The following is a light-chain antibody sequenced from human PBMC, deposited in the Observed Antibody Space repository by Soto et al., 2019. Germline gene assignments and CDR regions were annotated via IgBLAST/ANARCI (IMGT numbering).Light chain of an antibody. CDR2: DAS. V-gene: IGKV3-11*01. J-gene: IGKJ5*01. Sequence: EIVLTQPPATLSLSPGEIATLCFSASQSVSSYLAFYQQKPGQAPRLLIYDASNSATGIPARFSGSGSGTDFTLTISSLVPEDFAVYYCQQRSNWPPITFGQGTRLE. CDR3: QQRSNWPPIT. CDR1: QSVSSY.